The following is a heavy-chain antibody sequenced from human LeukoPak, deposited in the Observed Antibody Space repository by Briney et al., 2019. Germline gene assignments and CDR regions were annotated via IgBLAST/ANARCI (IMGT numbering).Heavy chain of an antibody. V-gene: IGHV3-23*01. Sequence: GGSLRLSCAASGFTFSSYAMSWVRQAPGKGLEWVSAISGSGGSTYYADSVKGRFTISRDNSKNTLYLQMNSLRAEDTAVYYCAKEAHYYDSSGYYYVPYFDYWSQGTLVTVSS. CDR2: ISGSGGST. CDR1: GFTFSSYA. J-gene: IGHJ4*02. CDR3: AKEAHYYDSSGYYYVPYFDY. D-gene: IGHD3-22*01.